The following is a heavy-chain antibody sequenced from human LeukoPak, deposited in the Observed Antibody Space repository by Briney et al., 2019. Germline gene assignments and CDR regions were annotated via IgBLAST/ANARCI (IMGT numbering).Heavy chain of an antibody. CDR3: ARDGTMVRGVIIHFDY. J-gene: IGHJ4*02. CDR2: ISSSSSYI. D-gene: IGHD3-10*01. V-gene: IGHV3-21*01. Sequence: PGGSLRLSCAASGFTFSSYSMNWVRQAPGKGLEWVSSISSSSSYIYYADSVKGRFTISRDNAKNSLYLQMNSLRAEDTAVYYCARDGTMVRGVIIHFDYWGQGTLVNVSS. CDR1: GFTFSSYS.